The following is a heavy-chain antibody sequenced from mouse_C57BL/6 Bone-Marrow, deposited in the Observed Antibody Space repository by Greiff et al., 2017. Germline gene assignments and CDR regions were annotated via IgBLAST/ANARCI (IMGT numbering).Heavy chain of an antibody. Sequence: VQLQQSGTVLARPGASVKISCKTSGYTFTSYWMHWVKQRPGQGLEWIGGIFPGNSDTSYNQKFKGKAKLTAVTSASTAYMGLSSLTNEDSAVYYCTRWGITWDYYAMDYWGQGTSVTVSS. CDR2: IFPGNSDT. J-gene: IGHJ4*01. V-gene: IGHV1-5*01. CDR1: GYTFTSYW. CDR3: TRWGITWDYYAMDY.